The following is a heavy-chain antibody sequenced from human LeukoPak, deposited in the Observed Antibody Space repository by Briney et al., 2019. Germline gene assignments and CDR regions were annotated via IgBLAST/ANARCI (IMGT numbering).Heavy chain of an antibody. J-gene: IGHJ4*02. CDR1: GGTFSSYA. CDR2: IIPIFGTA. V-gene: IGHV1-69*13. CDR3: ARMSADYGYPFDY. D-gene: IGHD5-18*01. Sequence: SVKVSCKASGGTFSSYAISWVRQAPGQGLEWMGGIIPIFGTANYAQKFQGRVTITADESTSTAYMELSSLRSEDTAVHYCARMSADYGYPFDYWGQGTLVTVSS.